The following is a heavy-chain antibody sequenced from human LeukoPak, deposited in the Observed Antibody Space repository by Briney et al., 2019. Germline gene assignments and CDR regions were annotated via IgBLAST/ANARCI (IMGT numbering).Heavy chain of an antibody. J-gene: IGHJ5*02. CDR2: IYPGDSDT. CDR1: GCSFTSYW. D-gene: IGHD6-13*01. CDR3: ARHGYSSSWYDNWFDP. V-gene: IGHV5-51*01. Sequence: GESLKISCKGSGCSFTSYWIGWVRQMPGKGLEWMGIIYPGDSDTRYSPSFQGQVTISADKSISTAYLQWSSLKASDTAMYYCARHGYSSSWYDNWFDPWGQGTLVTVSS.